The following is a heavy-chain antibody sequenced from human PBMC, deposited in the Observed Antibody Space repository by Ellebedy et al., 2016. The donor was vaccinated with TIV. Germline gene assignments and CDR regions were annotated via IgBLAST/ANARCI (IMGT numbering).Heavy chain of an antibody. CDR3: ARHNSGYVDY. J-gene: IGHJ4*02. CDR1: GGSISSYY. V-gene: IGHV4-59*08. D-gene: IGHD2/OR15-2a*01. Sequence: MPSETLSLTCSVSGGSISSYYWSRIRQPPGKGLEWIGYIYYSGSTNYNPSLKSRVTISVDTSKNHFSLKLSSVTAADTAVYYCARHNSGYVDYWGQGTLVTVTS. CDR2: IYYSGST.